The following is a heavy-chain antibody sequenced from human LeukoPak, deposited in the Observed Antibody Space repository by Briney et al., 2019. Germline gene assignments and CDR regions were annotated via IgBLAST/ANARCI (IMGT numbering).Heavy chain of an antibody. J-gene: IGHJ4*02. D-gene: IGHD2-2*01. Sequence: GASVKVSCKASGYTFTGYYMHWVRQAPGQGLEWMGWINPNSGGTNYAQKFQGRVTMTRDTSISTGYMELSRLRSDDTAVYYCARDRYCSSTSCYYEDYWGQGTLDTVSS. CDR3: ARDRYCSSTSCYYEDY. V-gene: IGHV1-2*02. CDR2: INPNSGGT. CDR1: GYTFTGYY.